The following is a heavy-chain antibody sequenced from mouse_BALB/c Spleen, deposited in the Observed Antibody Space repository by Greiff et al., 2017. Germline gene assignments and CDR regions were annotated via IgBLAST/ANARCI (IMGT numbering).Heavy chain of an antibody. CDR1: GYSITSDYA. D-gene: IGHD2-4*01. J-gene: IGHJ2*01. Sequence: ESGPGLVKPSQSLSLTCTVTGYSITSDYAWNWIRQFPGNKLEWMGYISYSGSTSYNPSLKSRISITRDTSKNQFFLQLNSVTTEDTATYYCARSYDYDGPYYFGYWGQGTTLTVSS. CDR3: ARSYDYDGPYYFGY. CDR2: ISYSGST. V-gene: IGHV3-2*02.